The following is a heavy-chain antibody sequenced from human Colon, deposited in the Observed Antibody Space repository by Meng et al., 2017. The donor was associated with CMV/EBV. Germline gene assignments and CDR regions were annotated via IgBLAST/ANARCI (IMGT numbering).Heavy chain of an antibody. D-gene: IGHD3-10*01. CDR3: ARRGDYYGSNWFDP. CDR2: IIPLVDMA. CDR1: GGAFSNFA. J-gene: IGHJ5*02. Sequence: ASGGAFSNFAIDWVRQAPGQGLEWMGGIIPLVDMANYAQNFQSRVTITADKPTSTAYMELSSLRSEDTAVYYCARRGDYYGSNWFDPWGQGTLVTVSS. V-gene: IGHV1-69*10.